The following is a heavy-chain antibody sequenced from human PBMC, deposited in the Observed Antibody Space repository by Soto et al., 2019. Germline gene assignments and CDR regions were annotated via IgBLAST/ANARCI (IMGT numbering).Heavy chain of an antibody. CDR2: IIPIFGTA. CDR1: GGTFSSYA. CDR3: ASSGIVVVPAALDYYYGMDV. D-gene: IGHD2-2*01. Sequence: ASVKVSCKASGGTFSSYAISWVRQAPGQGLEWMGGIIPIFGTANYAQKFQGRVTITADESTSTAYMELSSLRSEDTAVYYCASSGIVVVPAALDYYYGMDVWGQGTTVTVSS. J-gene: IGHJ6*02. V-gene: IGHV1-69*13.